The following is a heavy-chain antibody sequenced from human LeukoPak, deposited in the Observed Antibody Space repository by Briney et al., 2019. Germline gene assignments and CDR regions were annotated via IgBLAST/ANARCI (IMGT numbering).Heavy chain of an antibody. CDR1: GGSFSGYY. V-gene: IGHV4-34*01. J-gene: IGHJ4*02. CDR3: ARGRRGRSGGSWPPFDY. Sequence: SETLSLTCAVYGGSFSGYYWSWIRQPPGKGLEWIGEINHSGSTNYNPSLKSRVTISVDTSKNQFSLKLSSVTAADTAVYYCARGRRGRSGGSWPPFDYWGQGTLVTVSS. CDR2: INHSGST. D-gene: IGHD2-15*01.